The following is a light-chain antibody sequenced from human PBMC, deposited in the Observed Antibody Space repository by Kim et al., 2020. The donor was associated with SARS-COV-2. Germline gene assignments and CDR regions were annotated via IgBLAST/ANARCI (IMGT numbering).Light chain of an antibody. V-gene: IGKV3-20*01. CDR3: QQYGSSLT. CDR2: GAS. J-gene: IGKJ4*01. CDR1: QSVSSS. Sequence: IVMTQSPATLSVSPGERATLSCRASQSVSSSLAWYQQKPGQAPRLLIYGASRRATGIPDRFSGSGSGTDFTLTIGRLEPEDFAVYYCQQYGSSLTFGGGTKVDIK.